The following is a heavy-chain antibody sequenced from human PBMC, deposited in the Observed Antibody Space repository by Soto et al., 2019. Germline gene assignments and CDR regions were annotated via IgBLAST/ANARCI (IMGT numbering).Heavy chain of an antibody. Sequence: ASETLSLTCTVSGGSISSSSYYWGWIRQPPGKGLEWIGSIYYSGSTYYNPSLKSRVTISVDTSKNQFSLKLSSVTAADTAVYYCAREGYYYGMDVWGQGTTVTVSS. V-gene: IGHV4-39*02. CDR2: IYYSGST. CDR1: GGSISSSSYY. CDR3: AREGYYYGMDV. J-gene: IGHJ6*02.